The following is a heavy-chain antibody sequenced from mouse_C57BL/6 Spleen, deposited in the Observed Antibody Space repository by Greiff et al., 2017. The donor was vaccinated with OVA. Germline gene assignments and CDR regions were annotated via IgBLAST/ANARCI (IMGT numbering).Heavy chain of an antibody. CDR2: INYDGSST. D-gene: IGHD2-1*01. V-gene: IGHV5-16*01. CDR1: GFTFSDYY. J-gene: IGHJ1*03. Sequence: EVQLVESEGGLVQPGSSMKLSCTASGFTFSDYYMAWVRQVPEKGLEWVANINYDGSSTYYLDSLKSRFIISRDNAKNILYLQMSSLKSEDTATYYCAREEGYYGNYWGYFDVWGTGTTVTVSS. CDR3: AREEGYYGNYWGYFDV.